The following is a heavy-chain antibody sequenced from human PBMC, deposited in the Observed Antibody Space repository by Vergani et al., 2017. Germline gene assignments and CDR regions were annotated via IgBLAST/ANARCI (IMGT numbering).Heavy chain of an antibody. CDR2: ISGSGGST. CDR3: AKDPPRSGPYLGNAFDI. J-gene: IGHJ3*02. D-gene: IGHD2-15*01. CDR1: GFTFSSYA. V-gene: IGHV3-23*01. Sequence: EVQLLESGGGLVQPGGSLRLSCAASGFTFSSYAMSWVRQAPGKGLEWVSAISGSGGSTYYADSVKGRFTISRDNSKNTLYLQMNSLRAEDTAVYYCAKDPPRSGPYLGNAFDIWGQGTMVTVSS.